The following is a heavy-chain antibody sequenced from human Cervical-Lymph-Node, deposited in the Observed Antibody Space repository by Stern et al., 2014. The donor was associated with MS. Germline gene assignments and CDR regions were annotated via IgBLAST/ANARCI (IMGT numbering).Heavy chain of an antibody. CDR2: TIWNSGIK. D-gene: IGHD3-3*01. CDR1: GFTFGDYA. J-gene: IGHJ6*02. Sequence: VQLVESGGGLVQPGRSLRLSCEASGFTFGDYAMHWVRQAPGKGLEWVSGTIWNSGIKGYADSVKGRFTISRDNSKNALYLQMNSLRAEDTALYYWARCRGAVEEDDLDVWGQGTTVTVSS. V-gene: IGHV3-9*01. CDR3: ARCRGAVEEDDLDV.